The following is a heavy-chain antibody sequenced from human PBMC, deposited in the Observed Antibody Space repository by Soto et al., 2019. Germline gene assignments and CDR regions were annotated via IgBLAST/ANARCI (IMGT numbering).Heavy chain of an antibody. D-gene: IGHD3-3*01. J-gene: IGHJ6*02. Sequence: ASVKVSCKASGYTFTSYAMHWVRQAPGQRLEWMGWSNAGNGNTKYSQKFQGRVTITRDTSASTAYMELSSLRSEDTAVYYCARGTIFGVVTSSYYYGMDVWGQGTTVTVSS. CDR3: ARGTIFGVVTSSYYYGMDV. CDR1: GYTFTSYA. CDR2: SNAGNGNT. V-gene: IGHV1-3*01.